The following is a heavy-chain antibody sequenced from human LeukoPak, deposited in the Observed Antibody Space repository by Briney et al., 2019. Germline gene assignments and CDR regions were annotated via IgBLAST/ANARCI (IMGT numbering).Heavy chain of an antibody. CDR2: ISGSGGST. CDR3: AKDLQWLDKTYFDY. D-gene: IGHD6-19*01. Sequence: PGGSLRLSCAASGFTFSSYAMSWVRQAPGKGLEWVSAISGSGGSTYYADSVKGRFTISRDNSKNTPYLQMNSLRAEDTAVYYCAKDLQWLDKTYFDYWGQGTLVTVSS. CDR1: GFTFSSYA. V-gene: IGHV3-23*01. J-gene: IGHJ4*02.